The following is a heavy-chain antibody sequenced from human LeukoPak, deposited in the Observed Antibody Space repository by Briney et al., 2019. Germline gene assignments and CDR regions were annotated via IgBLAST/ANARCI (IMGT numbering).Heavy chain of an antibody. CDR1: GFSFSSYE. CDR3: AKGFVVVVSATQSSWFDP. V-gene: IGHV3-48*03. D-gene: IGHD2-15*01. CDR2: IGSSGSTV. Sequence: GGSLRLSCAASGFSFSSYEMNWVRQAPGKGLEWVSYIGSSGSTVYYADSVKGRFTISRDNAKNSLYLQMNSLRAEDTAVYYCAKGFVVVVSATQSSWFDPWGQGTLVTVSS. J-gene: IGHJ5*02.